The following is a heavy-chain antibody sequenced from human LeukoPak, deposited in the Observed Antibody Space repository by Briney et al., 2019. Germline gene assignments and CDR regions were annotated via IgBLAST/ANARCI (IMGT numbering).Heavy chain of an antibody. CDR1: GGSISSGSYY. CDR3: ARDFKGDYYYYYMDV. J-gene: IGHJ6*03. Sequence: SQTLSLTCTVSGGSISSGSYYWSWIRQPAGKGLEWIGRIYTSGSTNYNPSLKSRVTISVDTSKNQSSLKLSSVTAADTAVYYCARDFKGDYYYYYMDVWGKGTTVTVSS. CDR2: IYTSGST. V-gene: IGHV4-61*02.